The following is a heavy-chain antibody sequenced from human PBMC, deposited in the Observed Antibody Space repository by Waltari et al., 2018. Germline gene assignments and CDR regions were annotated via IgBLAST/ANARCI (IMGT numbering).Heavy chain of an antibody. D-gene: IGHD3-22*01. V-gene: IGHV5-51*01. CDR1: GSSFTSYW. J-gene: IGHJ4*02. CDR2: IYPGDSDT. Sequence: EVQLVQSGAEVKKPGESLKISCTGSGSSFTSYWIGWLRQMPGKGLEWMGIIYPGDSDTRYSPSFQGQVTISADKSISTAYLQWSSLKASDTAMYYCARIAFDSSGYHQYYFDYWGQGTLVTVSS. CDR3: ARIAFDSSGYHQYYFDY.